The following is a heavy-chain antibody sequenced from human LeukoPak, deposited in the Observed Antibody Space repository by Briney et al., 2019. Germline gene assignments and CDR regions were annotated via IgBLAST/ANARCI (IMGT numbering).Heavy chain of an antibody. Sequence: GGSLRLSCAASGFTFSSYAMHWVRQAPGKGLEWVAVISYDGSNKYYADSVKGRFTISRDNSKNTLYLQMNSLRAEDTAVYYCARVRSVPFDPWGQGTLVTVSS. CDR1: GFTFSSYA. J-gene: IGHJ5*02. V-gene: IGHV3-30-3*01. D-gene: IGHD3-3*01. CDR2: ISYDGSNK. CDR3: ARVRSVPFDP.